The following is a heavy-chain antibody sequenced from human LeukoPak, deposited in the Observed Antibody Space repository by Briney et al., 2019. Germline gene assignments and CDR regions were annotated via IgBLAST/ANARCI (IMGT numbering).Heavy chain of an antibody. CDR2: IYTSGST. CDR1: GGFISTYY. D-gene: IGHD5-12*01. J-gene: IGHJ4*02. V-gene: IGHV4-4*07. CDR3: ARAASDYDFVY. Sequence: SETLSLTCTVSGGFISTYYWSWIRQSAGKGLEWIGRIYTSGSTNYNPSLKSRVTMSVDTSKNQFSLKLSSVTAADTAVYYCARAASDYDFVYWGQGTLVTVSS.